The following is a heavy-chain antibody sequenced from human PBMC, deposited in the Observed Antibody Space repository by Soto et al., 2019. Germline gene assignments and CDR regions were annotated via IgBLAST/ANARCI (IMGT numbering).Heavy chain of an antibody. D-gene: IGHD3-22*01. J-gene: IGHJ4*02. CDR2: IYYSGST. CDR1: GGSISSGGYY. Sequence: SETLSLTCTVSGGSISSGGYYWSWIRQHPGKGLEWIGYIYYSGSTYYNPSLKSRVTISVDTPKNQFSLKLSSVTAADTAVYYCAIGANYYDSSGYPWYYFDYWGQGTLVTVSS. V-gene: IGHV4-31*03. CDR3: AIGANYYDSSGYPWYYFDY.